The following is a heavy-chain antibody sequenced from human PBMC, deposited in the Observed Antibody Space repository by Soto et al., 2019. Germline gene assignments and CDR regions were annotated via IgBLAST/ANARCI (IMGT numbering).Heavy chain of an antibody. V-gene: IGHV3-23*01. CDR2: ISGSGGST. CDR1: GFTFSSYA. Sequence: GGSLRLSCAASGFTFSSYAMSWVRQAPGKGLEWVSAISGSGGSTYYADSVKGRFTISRDNSKNTLYLQMNSLRAEDRAVYYCAKEDILPPPTYYYYGMDVWGQGTTVTVSS. CDR3: AKEDILPPPTYYYYGMDV. D-gene: IGHD3-9*01. J-gene: IGHJ6*02.